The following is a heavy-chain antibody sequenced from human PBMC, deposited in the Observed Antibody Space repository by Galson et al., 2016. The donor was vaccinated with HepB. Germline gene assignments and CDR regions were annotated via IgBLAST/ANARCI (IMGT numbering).Heavy chain of an antibody. Sequence: SVKVSCKAYGYTFTNYGVSWVRQAPGQGLEWLGRISGYSGDADFAQSFQGRVTVTADKSTSTAYMELRSLRSDGTAVYYCARDLWDLYGSGSGSFDSWGQGTLVTGSS. CDR3: ARDLWDLYGSGSGSFDS. CDR2: ISGYSGDA. V-gene: IGHV1-18*01. D-gene: IGHD3-10*01. J-gene: IGHJ4*02. CDR1: GYTFTNYG.